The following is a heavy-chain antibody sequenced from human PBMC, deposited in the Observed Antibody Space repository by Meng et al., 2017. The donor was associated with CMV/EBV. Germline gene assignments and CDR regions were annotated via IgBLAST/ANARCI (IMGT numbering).Heavy chain of an antibody. CDR3: ARGPYIAAATGGRFDY. J-gene: IGHJ4*02. D-gene: IGHD6-13*01. V-gene: IGHV1-2*02. CDR1: GYTFTSYD. CDR2: MNPNSGGT. Sequence: ASVKVSCKASGYTFTSYDINWVRQATGQGLEWMGWMNPNSGGTNYAQKFQGRVTMTRDTSISTAYMELSRLRSDDTAVYYCARGPYIAAATGGRFDYWGQGTLVTVSS.